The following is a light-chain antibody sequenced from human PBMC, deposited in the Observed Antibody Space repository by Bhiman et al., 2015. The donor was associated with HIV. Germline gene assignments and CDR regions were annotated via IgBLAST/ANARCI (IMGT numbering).Light chain of an antibody. CDR2: EVN. CDR3: CSYAGSPLV. J-gene: IGLJ1*01. Sequence: QSALTQPASVSGSPGQSITISCTGTSSDVGGYNLVSWYQQYPGKAPKLMIYEVNKRPSGVSYRFSGSKSGNTASLTISGLQVEDEADYYCCSYAGSPLVFGSGTKVTVL. CDR1: SSDVGGYNL. V-gene: IGLV2-23*02.